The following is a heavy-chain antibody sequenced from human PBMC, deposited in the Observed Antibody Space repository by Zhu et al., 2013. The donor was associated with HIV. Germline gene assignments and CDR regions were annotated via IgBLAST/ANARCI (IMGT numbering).Heavy chain of an antibody. CDR2: MNPNSGNT. CDR3: ASGRGYSHFVGY. V-gene: IGHV1-8*03. CDR1: GYTFTNYN. J-gene: IGHJ4*02. Sequence: QVQLVQSGAEVKKPGASVKVSCKASGYTFTNYNINWVRQATGQGLEWMGWMNPNSGNTGYAQKFQGRVTITRNTSMRTVYMELSRLRSEDTAVYYCASGRGYSHFVGYWGQGTLVTVSS. D-gene: IGHD5-18*01.